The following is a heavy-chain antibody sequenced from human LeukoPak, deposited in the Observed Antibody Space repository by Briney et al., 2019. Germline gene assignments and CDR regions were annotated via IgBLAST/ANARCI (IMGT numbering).Heavy chain of an antibody. J-gene: IGHJ5*02. D-gene: IGHD4-17*01. CDR1: GGSISSYY. CDR2: INYSVST. CDR3: ASETTGGNWFDP. Sequence: SETLSLTCSVSGGSISSYYWNWIRQPPGEGLEWIGYINYSVSTNYNPSLKSRVTISVDTSKNQFSLKLSSVTAADTAVYYCASETTGGNWFDPWGQGNLVTVSS. V-gene: IGHV4-59*01.